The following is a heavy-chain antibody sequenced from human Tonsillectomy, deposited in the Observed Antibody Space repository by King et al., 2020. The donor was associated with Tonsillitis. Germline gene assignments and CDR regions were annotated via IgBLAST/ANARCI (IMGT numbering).Heavy chain of an antibody. CDR2: ISGRGGRT. J-gene: IGHJ3*01. CDR3: VKEVCFDLHDAFDF. D-gene: IGHD3-16*01. V-gene: IGHV3-23*04. Sequence: VQLVESGGGLVQPGGSLRLSCAASGFTVNSNAMNWVRQAPGKGLEWVSAISGRGGRTDYADSVKGRFTFSRDNSKNTWYLQMGSLEAEDTAVYYCVKEVCFDLHDAFDFWGQGTKVTVSS. CDR1: GFTVNSNA.